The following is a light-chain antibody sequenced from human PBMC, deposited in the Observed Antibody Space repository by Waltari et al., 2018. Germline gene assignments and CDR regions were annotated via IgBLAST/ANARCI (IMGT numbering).Light chain of an antibody. CDR1: SSDVGSYNL. Sequence: QSALTQPASVSGSPGQSITISCTGTSSDVGSYNLVSWYHKHPGKAPKLMIYEGSKRPSGVSNRFSGSKSGNTASLSISVLQAEDEADYYCCSYAGSSTWVFGGGTKLTVL. CDR3: CSYAGSSTWV. CDR2: EGS. J-gene: IGLJ3*02. V-gene: IGLV2-23*01.